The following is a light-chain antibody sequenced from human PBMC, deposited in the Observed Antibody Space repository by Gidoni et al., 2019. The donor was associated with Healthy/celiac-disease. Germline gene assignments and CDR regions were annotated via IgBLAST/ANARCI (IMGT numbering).Light chain of an antibody. CDR1: QSISSY. V-gene: IGKV1-39*01. J-gene: IGKJ4*01. Sequence: DIHIAQSPSSLSASVGDRVTITCRASQSISSYLNWYQQKPGKAPKLLIYAASSLQSGVPSRFSGSGSGTDFTLTTSSLQPEDFATYYCQQSYSTLTFGGGTKVEIK. CDR3: QQSYSTLT. CDR2: AAS.